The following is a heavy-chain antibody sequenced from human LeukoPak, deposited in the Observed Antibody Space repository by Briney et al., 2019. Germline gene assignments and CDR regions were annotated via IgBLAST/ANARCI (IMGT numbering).Heavy chain of an antibody. Sequence: PSQTLSLTRSVSGGSISSDNYYWSCIRQPAGKGLEWIGRVYTSVSTIYNPSLKSRVSISVDTSKNQFSLKLSSVTAADTAVYYCTREVSTSRVVPPYYYYYYMDVWGKGTTVTVSS. CDR3: TREVSTSRVVPPYYYYYYMDV. CDR1: GGSISSDNYY. D-gene: IGHD2-2*01. J-gene: IGHJ6*03. CDR2: VYTSVST. V-gene: IGHV4-61*02.